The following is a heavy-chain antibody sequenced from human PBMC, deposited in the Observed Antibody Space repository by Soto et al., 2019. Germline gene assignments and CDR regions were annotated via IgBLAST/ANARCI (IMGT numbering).Heavy chain of an antibody. Sequence: QMQLQESGPGMVKPSGTLSLTCAVSGGSISNKNNWWSRVRQPPGQGLEWIGGIYDSGTTNYNPSLKSRVTISVDKSKNQYSLNLRSITAADTAVYYCARGTFQRPSYNSAWYEFPFDPCGQGRLVTVS. D-gene: IGHD6-19*01. CDR3: ARGTFQRPSYNSAWYEFPFDP. CDR1: GGSISNKNNW. V-gene: IGHV4-4*02. J-gene: IGHJ5*02. CDR2: IYDSGTT.